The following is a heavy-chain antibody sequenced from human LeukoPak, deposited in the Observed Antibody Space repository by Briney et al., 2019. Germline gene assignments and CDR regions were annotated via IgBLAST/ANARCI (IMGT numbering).Heavy chain of an antibody. CDR2: ISYTGTT. V-gene: IGHV4-59*01. CDR3: ARGFARNSGDYGNDGFDI. CDR1: GGSLNFFY. Sequence: PSETLSLTCTVSGGSLNFFYWSWIRQPPGKGLEWIGYISYTGTTYYNPSLKSRVTISLDTSKNHFSLNLGSATAADTAVYYCARGFARNSGDYGNDGFDIWGLGTMVTVSS. D-gene: IGHD4-17*01. J-gene: IGHJ3*02.